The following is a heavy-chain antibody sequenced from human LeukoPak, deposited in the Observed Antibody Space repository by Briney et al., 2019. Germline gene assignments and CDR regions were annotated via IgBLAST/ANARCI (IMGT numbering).Heavy chain of an antibody. CDR3: AKGNYYYYMDV. V-gene: IGHV3-23*01. CDR1: GFTFSIYA. CDR2: ISGSGGTT. J-gene: IGHJ6*03. Sequence: PGGSLRLSCAASGFTFSIYAKSWVRQAPGKGLEWVSAISGSGGTTYYADSVKGRFTISRDNSKNSLYLQMNSLRAEDTALYYCAKGNYYYYMDVWGKGTTVTVSS.